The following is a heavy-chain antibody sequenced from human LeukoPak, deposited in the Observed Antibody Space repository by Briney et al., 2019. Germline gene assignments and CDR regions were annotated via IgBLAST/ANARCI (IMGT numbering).Heavy chain of an antibody. CDR3: AKFGRGTSPVD. D-gene: IGHD3-16*01. CDR2: IRPDGSEE. CDR1: GFTFSSSW. V-gene: IGHV3-7*01. J-gene: IGHJ4*02. Sequence: PGGSLKLSCAASGFTFSSSWMSWVRRAPAKGLEWVGNIRPDGSEEQYVDSVKGRFTISRDNAQNSLYLQMNSLRAEDTAVYYCAKFGRGTSPVDWGQGTLVTVSS.